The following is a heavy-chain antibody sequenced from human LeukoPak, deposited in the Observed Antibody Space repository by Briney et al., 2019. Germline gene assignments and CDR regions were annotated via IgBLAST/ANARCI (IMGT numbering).Heavy chain of an antibody. Sequence: GGSLRLSCAASGFAFSNYEMNWVRQAPGKGLEWVSGISGSGDNTYYADSVKGRFTISRDNSKNTLYLQMNSLRAEDTAVYYCAKDTAVGGSPYYFEYWGQGTLVTVSS. V-gene: IGHV3-23*01. D-gene: IGHD6-19*01. CDR3: AKDTAVGGSPYYFEY. CDR1: GFAFSNYE. CDR2: ISGSGDNT. J-gene: IGHJ4*02.